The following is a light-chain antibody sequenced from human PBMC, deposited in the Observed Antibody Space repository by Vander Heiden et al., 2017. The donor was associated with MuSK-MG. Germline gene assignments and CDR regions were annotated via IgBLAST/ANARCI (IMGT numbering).Light chain of an antibody. CDR3: MQDAPDR. CDR1: AACKVRDTP. Sequence: EIVLTQSPLSVSITPGEQASMSCRAACKVRDTPDCISLCRTPDLSPHLLIYSVSHRFSGVPYRFSGSGSGTDFTLKISRVEAVDVGVYYCMQDAPDRFGPGTKVDIK. CDR2: SVS. J-gene: IGKJ3*01. V-gene: IGKV2D-26*01.